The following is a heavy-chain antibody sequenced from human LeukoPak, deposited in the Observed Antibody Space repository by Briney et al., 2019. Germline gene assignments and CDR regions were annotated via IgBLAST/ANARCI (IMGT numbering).Heavy chain of an antibody. CDR3: ARDRYSSL. CDR2: IKEDGSEK. J-gene: IGHJ4*02. V-gene: IGHV3-7*01. CDR1: GFTFSSYW. Sequence: GGSLRLSCAASGFTFSSYWMTWVRQAPGKGLEWVANIKEDGSEKYYVDSVKGRFTISRDNAKNSLYLQMDSLRGEDTAVYYCARDRYSSLWGQGTLVTVSS. D-gene: IGHD6-19*01.